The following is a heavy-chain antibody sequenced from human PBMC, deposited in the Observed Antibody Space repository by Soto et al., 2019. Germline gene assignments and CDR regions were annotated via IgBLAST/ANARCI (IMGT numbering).Heavy chain of an antibody. CDR3: ARDSDYDFWSGSRPFDI. D-gene: IGHD3-3*01. J-gene: IGHJ3*02. CDR1: GGTFSSYA. V-gene: IGHV1-69*13. Sequence: SVKVSCKASGGTFSSYAISWVRQAPEQGLEWMGGIIPIFGTANYAQKFQGRVTITADESTSTAYMELSSLRFEDTAVYYCARDSDYDFWSGSRPFDIWGQGTMVTVSS. CDR2: IIPIFGTA.